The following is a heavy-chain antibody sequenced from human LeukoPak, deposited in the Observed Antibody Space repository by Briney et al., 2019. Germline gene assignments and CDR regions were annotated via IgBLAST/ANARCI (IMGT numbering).Heavy chain of an antibody. CDR3: ARGNWEVITPDY. Sequence: ETLSLTCTVSGGSISTYYWSWIRQPPGKGLEWIGYKYYSGYTNYNPSLKSRVTISIDTSKNQFSLKLSSVTAAVTAVYYCARGNWEVITPDYWGQGTLVTVSS. J-gene: IGHJ4*02. D-gene: IGHD3-22*01. V-gene: IGHV4-59*01. CDR1: GGSISTYY. CDR2: KYYSGYT.